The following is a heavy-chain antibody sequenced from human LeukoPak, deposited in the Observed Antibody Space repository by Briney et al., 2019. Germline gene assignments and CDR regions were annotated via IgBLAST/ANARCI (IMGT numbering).Heavy chain of an antibody. CDR2: IQTSGST. CDR3: AREEEGDYSDYFDY. Sequence: SETLSLTCSVSGVSIRSYSWSWIRQPSGKGLEWIGRIQTSGSTNYNPSLRSRVTMSVDTSKNQFSLKLISVTAADTAVYYCAREEEGDYSDYFDYWGQGTLVTVSS. CDR1: GVSIRSYS. D-gene: IGHD2-15*01. J-gene: IGHJ4*02. V-gene: IGHV4-4*07.